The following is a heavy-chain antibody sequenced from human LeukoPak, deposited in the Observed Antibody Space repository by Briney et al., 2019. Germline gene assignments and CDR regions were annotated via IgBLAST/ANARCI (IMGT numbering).Heavy chain of an antibody. CDR1: GFTFSSYG. V-gene: IGHV3-30*02. CDR3: AKDRLVPAVLLLWY. CDR2: IRYEGSNK. D-gene: IGHD2-2*01. Sequence: PGGSLRLSCAASGFTFSSYGMHWVRQAPGKGLGWVAFIRYEGSNKYYADSLKGRVTISRDNSKNTLYLQMNSLRAEDTAVYYCAKDRLVPAVLLLWYWGQGTLVTVSS. J-gene: IGHJ4*02.